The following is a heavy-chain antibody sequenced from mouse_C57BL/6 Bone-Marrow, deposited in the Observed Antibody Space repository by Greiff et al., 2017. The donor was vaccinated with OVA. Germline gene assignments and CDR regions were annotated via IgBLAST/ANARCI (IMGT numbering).Heavy chain of an antibody. J-gene: IGHJ4*01. Sequence: QVQLQQSGAELARPGASVKLSCKASGYTFTSYGISWVKQRTGQGLEWIGEIYPRSGNTYYNEKFKGKATLTADKSSSTAYMALRSLTSEDSAVYFCARVGGSMVTYAMDDWGKGTSVTVSS. CDR3: ARVGGSMVTYAMDD. CDR1: GYTFTSYG. D-gene: IGHD2-2*01. V-gene: IGHV1-81*01. CDR2: IYPRSGNT.